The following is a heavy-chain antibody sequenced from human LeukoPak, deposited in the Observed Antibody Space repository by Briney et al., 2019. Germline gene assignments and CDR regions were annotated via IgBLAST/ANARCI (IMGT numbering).Heavy chain of an antibody. CDR2: ISSSSSYI. D-gene: IGHD6-13*01. V-gene: IGHV3-21*01. CDR1: GFTFSSYS. J-gene: IGHJ4*02. Sequence: GGSLRLSCAASGFTFSSYSMNWVRQAPGKGLEWVSSISSSSSYIYYADSVKGRFTISRDNAKNSLYLQMNSLRAGDTAVYYCARGSYSSTWYSQKPDFDYWGQGTLVTVSS. CDR3: ARGSYSSTWYSQKPDFDY.